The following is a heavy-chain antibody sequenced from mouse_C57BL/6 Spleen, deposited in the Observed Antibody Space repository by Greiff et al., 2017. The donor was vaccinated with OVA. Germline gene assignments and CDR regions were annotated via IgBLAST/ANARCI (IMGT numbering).Heavy chain of an antibody. CDR3: TAYSNYRYWYFDV. CDR2: IRLKSDNYAT. J-gene: IGHJ1*03. V-gene: IGHV6-3*01. Sequence: EVMLVESGGGLVQPGGSMKLSCVASGFTFSNYWMNWVRQSPEKGLEWVAQIRLKSDNYATHYAESVKGRFTISRDDSKSSVYLQMNNLRAEDTGIYYCTAYSNYRYWYFDVWGTGTTVTVSS. D-gene: IGHD2-5*01. CDR1: GFTFSNYW.